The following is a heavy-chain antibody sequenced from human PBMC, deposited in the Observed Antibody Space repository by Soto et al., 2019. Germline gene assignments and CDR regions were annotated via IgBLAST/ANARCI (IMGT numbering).Heavy chain of an antibody. CDR2: INAYNGNT. CDR1: GYTFTSYG. V-gene: IGHV1-18*01. J-gene: IGHJ4*02. CDR3: ARRWTTGEIAY. D-gene: IGHD4-17*01. Sequence: ASVKVSCKASGYTFTSYGISWVRQAPGQGLEWMGWINAYNGNTKYAQNFQGRVTMTTDTSTSTAYMELRSLRSDDTAVYYCARRWTTGEIAYRGQGTLVTVSS.